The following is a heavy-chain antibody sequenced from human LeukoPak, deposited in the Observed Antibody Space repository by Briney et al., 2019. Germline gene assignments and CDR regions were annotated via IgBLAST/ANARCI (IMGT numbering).Heavy chain of an antibody. V-gene: IGHV4-39*01. D-gene: IGHD3-10*01. CDR1: GGSVSSSSYY. Sequence: SETLSLTCAVSGGSVSSSSYYWGWIRQPPGRGLEWIASIYDGRTTYYNPSLKSRLTISVDRSKNQFSLKLTSVTAADTAVYYCARPYHYDSGSRGTAFDIWGQGTMVTVSS. J-gene: IGHJ3*02. CDR3: ARPYHYDSGSRGTAFDI. CDR2: IYDGRTT.